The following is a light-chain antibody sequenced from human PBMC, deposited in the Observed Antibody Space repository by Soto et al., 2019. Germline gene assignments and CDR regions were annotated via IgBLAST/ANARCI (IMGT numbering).Light chain of an antibody. CDR2: AAS. CDR1: QSVSSK. CDR3: QQYSNWPPYT. J-gene: IGKJ2*01. V-gene: IGKV3-15*01. Sequence: EIVMTQSPATLSVSPGERATLSCRASQSVSSKLAWYQQKPGQAPRLLIYAASTRATGIPARFSGSGSGTEFTLTITSLQSEDCAVYYYQQYSNWPPYTFGQGTKLEIK.